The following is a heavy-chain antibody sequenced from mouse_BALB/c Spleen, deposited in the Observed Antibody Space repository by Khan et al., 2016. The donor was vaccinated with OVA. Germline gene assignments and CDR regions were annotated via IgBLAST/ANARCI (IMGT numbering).Heavy chain of an antibody. V-gene: IGHV14-3*02. CDR3: ATLYGSPFAY. Sequence: VQLQQSGAEVVKPGASVKLSCSASDFNIRDTYIHWVKQRPEQGLEWIGRIDPPNDDSKYGPTFQDKATLTADTSSNTAYLQLSSLTSEDTAVYYCATLYGSPFAYWGQGTLVSVSA. CDR2: IDPPNDDS. J-gene: IGHJ3*01. D-gene: IGHD2-1*01. CDR1: DFNIRDTY.